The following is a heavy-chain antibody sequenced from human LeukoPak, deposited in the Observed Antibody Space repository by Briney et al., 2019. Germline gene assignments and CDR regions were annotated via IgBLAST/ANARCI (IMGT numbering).Heavy chain of an antibody. CDR1: GFPFISYA. Sequence: GSLLLSCAASGFPFISYAMHWVRQAPGNGLEWVAVISYDGSNKYYAVSVKGRFTISRDNSKNTLYLQMNSLRAEDTAVYYCARDAMVRGALYYFDYCGQGTLVTVSS. V-gene: IGHV3-30*04. CDR3: ARDAMVRGALYYFDY. D-gene: IGHD3-10*01. J-gene: IGHJ4*02. CDR2: ISYDGSNK.